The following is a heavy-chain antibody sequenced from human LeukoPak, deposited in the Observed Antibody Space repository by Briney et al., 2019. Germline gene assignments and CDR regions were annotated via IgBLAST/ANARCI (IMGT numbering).Heavy chain of an antibody. Sequence: PGGSLRLSCAASGFTFSDYYMSWIRQAPGKGLEWVSYISSSSSTIYYADSVKGRFTISRDNAKNSLYLQMNSLRDEDTAVYYCASLSGGDYRSIDYWGQGTLVTVSS. CDR1: GFTFSDYY. CDR3: ASLSGGDYRSIDY. J-gene: IGHJ4*02. CDR2: ISSSSSTI. D-gene: IGHD4-17*01. V-gene: IGHV3-11*04.